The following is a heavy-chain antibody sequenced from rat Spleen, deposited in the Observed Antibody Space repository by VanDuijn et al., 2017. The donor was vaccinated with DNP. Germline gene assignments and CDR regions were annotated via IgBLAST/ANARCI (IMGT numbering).Heavy chain of an antibody. Sequence: QVQLKESGPGLVQPSRTLSLTCTVSGFSLSSYGVSWVRQPPGKGLEWIAGIWGGGSTDYNSALRSRLSISRDTSKSQVFLKMNSLQTEDTATYYCARDRLGAMDAWGQGTSVTVSS. V-gene: IGHV2-4*01. J-gene: IGHJ4*01. CDR2: IWGGGST. CDR1: GFSLSSYG. CDR3: ARDRLGAMDA. D-gene: IGHD5-1*01.